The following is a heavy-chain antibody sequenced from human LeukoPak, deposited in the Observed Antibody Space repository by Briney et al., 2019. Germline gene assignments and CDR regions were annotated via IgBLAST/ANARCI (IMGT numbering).Heavy chain of an antibody. Sequence: SETLSLTCTVSGGSISTSSYYWGWIRQPPGKGLEWIGSIYYSGSTYYNPSLKSRVSISVDTSKNQFSLELSSVTATDAAVYYCARRNYYGDYSPFDYWGQGTLVTVSS. CDR2: IYYSGST. CDR1: GGSISTSSYY. J-gene: IGHJ4*02. D-gene: IGHD4-17*01. CDR3: ARRNYYGDYSPFDY. V-gene: IGHV4-39*01.